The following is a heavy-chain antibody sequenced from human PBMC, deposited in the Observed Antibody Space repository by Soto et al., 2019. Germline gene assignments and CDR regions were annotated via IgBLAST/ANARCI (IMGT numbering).Heavy chain of an antibody. CDR2: INHSGST. CDR3: TRKYSYGSGKLVY. J-gene: IGHJ4*02. D-gene: IGHD3-10*01. CDR1: DGSFSGYY. V-gene: IGHV4-34*01. Sequence: QVQLQQWGAGLLKPSETLSLNCAVYDGSFSGYYWSWIRQPPWKVLEWIGKINHSGSTNYNPSLKSRVTISVDTSKNQFALNLGSVTAADTAVYYCTRKYSYGSGKLVYWGQGTLVTVSS.